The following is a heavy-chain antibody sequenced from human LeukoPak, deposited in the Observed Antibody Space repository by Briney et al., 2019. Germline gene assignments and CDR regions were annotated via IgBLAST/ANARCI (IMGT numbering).Heavy chain of an antibody. CDR1: GFTFSNYA. Sequence: GGSLRLSCAASGFTFSNYAMTWVRQVPGKGLEWVSSVSGSGGTTYYADSVKGRFTISRDNSKNTLYLQMDSLRAEDTALYYCAKGSGINHYHWIDQWGQGTLVTVSS. CDR2: VSGSGGTT. J-gene: IGHJ5*02. CDR3: AKGSGINHYHWIDQ. V-gene: IGHV3-23*01. D-gene: IGHD1-14*01.